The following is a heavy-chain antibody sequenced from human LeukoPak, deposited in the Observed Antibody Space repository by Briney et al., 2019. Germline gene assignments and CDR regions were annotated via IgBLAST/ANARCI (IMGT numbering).Heavy chain of an antibody. D-gene: IGHD3-10*02. CDR1: GFTFISYS. CDR3: AELGITMIGGV. J-gene: IGHJ6*04. V-gene: IGHV3-21*01. Sequence: GGSRGLSGAASGFTFISYSMTWVPKAPGKGLDWVSSISSSSSYIYYADSVKGRFTISRDNAKNSLYLQMNSLRAEDTAVYYCAELGITMIGGVWGKGTTVTISS. CDR2: ISSSSSYI.